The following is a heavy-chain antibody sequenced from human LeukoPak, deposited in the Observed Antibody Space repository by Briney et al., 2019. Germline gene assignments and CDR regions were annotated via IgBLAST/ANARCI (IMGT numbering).Heavy chain of an antibody. D-gene: IGHD6-19*01. CDR1: GYTFTSYD. V-gene: IGHV1-2*02. J-gene: IGHJ4*02. CDR2: INPDSGDT. Sequence: ASVKVSCKASGYTFTSYDINWVRQAPGQGLKWMGWINPDSGDTNYAQKFQGRVTMTRDTSISTAYMELIRLTSDDTAVYYCARARSGWYVDYWGQGTLVPVSS. CDR3: ARARSGWYVDY.